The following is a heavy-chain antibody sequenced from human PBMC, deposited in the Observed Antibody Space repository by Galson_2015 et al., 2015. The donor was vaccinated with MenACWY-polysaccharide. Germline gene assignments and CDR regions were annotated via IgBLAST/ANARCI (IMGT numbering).Heavy chain of an antibody. CDR1: GDSISSRSYH. CDR3: ARIPSTGSSFGWFDV. J-gene: IGHJ5*02. CDR2: IYYRGNT. D-gene: IGHD4-17*01. Sequence: SETLSLTCPVSGDSISSRSYHWGWIRQPPGKGLEWIGIIYYRGNTYYNPSLESRVTISVDTSKNQFSLKLSSVTAADTAVYYCARIPSTGSSFGWFDVWGQGALVTVSS. V-gene: IGHV4-39*01.